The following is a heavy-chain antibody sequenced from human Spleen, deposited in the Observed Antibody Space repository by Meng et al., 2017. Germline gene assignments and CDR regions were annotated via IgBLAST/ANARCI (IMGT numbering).Heavy chain of an antibody. V-gene: IGHV1-69*06. CDR3: ATVWSSSWAVGYFDY. CDR2: IIPIYITP. J-gene: IGHJ4*02. CDR1: GDTFSSYG. Sequence: SVKVSCKVSGDTFSSYGITWVRQAPGQGLELMGGIIPIYITPNYAQKFQGRVSITADRSTNTAYMELSSLRSEDTAVYYCATVWSSSWAVGYFDYWGQGTLVTVSS. D-gene: IGHD6-13*01.